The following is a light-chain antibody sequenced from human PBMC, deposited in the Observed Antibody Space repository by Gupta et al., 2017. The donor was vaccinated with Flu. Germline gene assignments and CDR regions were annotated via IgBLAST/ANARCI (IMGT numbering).Light chain of an antibody. CDR3: FSVDRNCDQGV. V-gene: IGLV3-10*01. Sequence: GPTVMVPGSGSEFPKNYDYWFHLKSCRTPQLVIYEDIKRPSCVPERFSGSTSGTMATLTITGGQVDDEGDYYCFSVDRNCDQGVFGGGTKLAVL. CDR2: EDI. J-gene: IGLJ3*02. CDR1: EFPKNY.